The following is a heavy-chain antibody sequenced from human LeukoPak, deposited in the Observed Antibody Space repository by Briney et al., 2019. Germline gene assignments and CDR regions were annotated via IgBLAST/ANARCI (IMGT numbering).Heavy chain of an antibody. CDR1: GGSISSYY. J-gene: IGHJ4*02. Sequence: PSETLSLTCTVSGGSISSYYWSWIPLPPGKGLEWIGYTHYSGSTNYNPSLKSRVTISVDTSKNQFSLKLSSLTAADTAVYYCARHGGSYDFDYWGQGTLVTVSS. CDR2: THYSGST. D-gene: IGHD1-26*01. CDR3: ARHGGSYDFDY. V-gene: IGHV4-59*08.